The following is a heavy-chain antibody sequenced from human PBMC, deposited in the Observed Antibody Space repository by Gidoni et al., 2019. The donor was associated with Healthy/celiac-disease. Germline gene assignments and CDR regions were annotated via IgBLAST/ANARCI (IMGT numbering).Heavy chain of an antibody. CDR3: ASLLGYCSSTSCVYMDV. Sequence: EVQLVQSGAEVKKPGESLRISWKGSGYSFTSYWISWVRQMPGKGLEWMGRIDPSDSYTNYSPSFQGHVTISADKSISTAYLQWSSLKASDTAMYYCASLLGYCSSTSCVYMDVWGKGTTVTVSS. CDR2: IDPSDSYT. J-gene: IGHJ6*03. D-gene: IGHD2-2*01. CDR1: GYSFTSYW. V-gene: IGHV5-10-1*03.